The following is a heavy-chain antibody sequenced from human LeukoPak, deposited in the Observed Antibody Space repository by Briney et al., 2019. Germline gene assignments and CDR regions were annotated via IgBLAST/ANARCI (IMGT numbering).Heavy chain of an antibody. CDR1: GGSISSGGYY. D-gene: IGHD4-23*01. CDR2: IYYSGST. J-gene: IGHJ4*02. Sequence: PSQTLSLTCTVSGGSISSGGYYWSWIRQHPGKGLEWIGYIYYSGSTYYNPSLKSRVTISVDTSKNQFSLKLSSVTAADTAVYCCARETSPYGGKFDYWGQGTLVTVSS. V-gene: IGHV4-31*03. CDR3: ARETSPYGGKFDY.